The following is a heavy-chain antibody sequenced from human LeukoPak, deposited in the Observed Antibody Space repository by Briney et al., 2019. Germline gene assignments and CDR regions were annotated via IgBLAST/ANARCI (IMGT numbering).Heavy chain of an antibody. CDR2: ISYDGSNK. CDR1: GFTFSSYW. V-gene: IGHV3-30*18. CDR3: AKPTLKYYYDSSGLNY. J-gene: IGHJ4*02. Sequence: SGGSLRLSCAASGFTFSSYWMSWVRQAPGKGLEWVAVISYDGSNKYYADSVKGRFTISRDNSKNTLYLQMNSLRAEDTAVYYCAKPTLKYYYDSSGLNYWGQGTLVTVSS. D-gene: IGHD3-22*01.